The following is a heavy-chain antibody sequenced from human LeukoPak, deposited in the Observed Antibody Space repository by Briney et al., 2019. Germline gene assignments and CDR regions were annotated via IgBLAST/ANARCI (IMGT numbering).Heavy chain of an antibody. V-gene: IGHV3-7*03. CDR2: IKPDGTTK. CDR1: RFAFSNYG. Sequence: GGSLRLSCAVSRFAFSNYGMSWVRQAPGKGLEWVANIKPDGTTKFYVDSVKGRFTISRDNALNSLYLQMNSLRAEGTAIYYCARSIPYGTTWYGRSDYWGQGTLVTVSS. D-gene: IGHD6-13*01. CDR3: ARSIPYGTTWYGRSDY. J-gene: IGHJ4*02.